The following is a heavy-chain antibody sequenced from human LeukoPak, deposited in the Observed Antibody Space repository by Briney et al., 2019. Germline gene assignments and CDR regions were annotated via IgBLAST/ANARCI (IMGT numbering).Heavy chain of an antibody. CDR1: GFTFSDYY. J-gene: IGHJ3*02. V-gene: IGHV3-11*01. Sequence: GGSLRLSCAASGFTFSDYYMSWIRQAPGKGLEWVSYISSSGSTIYYADSVKGRFTISRDNAKNSLYLQVNSLRAEDTAVYYCARDSPPYCSGGSCYPPADAFDIWGQGTMVTVSS. CDR3: ARDSPPYCSGGSCYPPADAFDI. CDR2: ISSSGSTI. D-gene: IGHD2-15*01.